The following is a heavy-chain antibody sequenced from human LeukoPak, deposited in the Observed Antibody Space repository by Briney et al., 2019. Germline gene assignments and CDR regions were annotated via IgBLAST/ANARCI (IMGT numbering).Heavy chain of an antibody. V-gene: IGHV1-2*02. D-gene: IGHD2-2*02. CDR1: GYTFTGYY. J-gene: IGHJ4*02. Sequence: ASVKVSCKASGYTFTGYYMHWVRQAPGQGLEWMGWINPNSGGTNYAQKFQGRVTMTRDTSISTAYMELSRLRSDDTAVYYCARSRGYCSSTSCYTPDYWGQGTLVTVSS. CDR2: INPNSGGT. CDR3: ARSRGYCSSTSCYTPDY.